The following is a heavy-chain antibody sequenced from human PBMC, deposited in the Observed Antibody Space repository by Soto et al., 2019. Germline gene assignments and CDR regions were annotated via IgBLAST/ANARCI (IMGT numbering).Heavy chain of an antibody. CDR1: GFTFRDYS. J-gene: IGHJ5*01. V-gene: IGHV3-21*06. CDR2: ITSKSTYI. D-gene: IGHD2-8*01. Sequence: GGSLRLSCAASGFTFRDYSLNWVRQAPGKGLEWVSSITSKSTYIYYADSVKGRFTISRDNAKSSLYLQMDSLRADDTAVYFCARSGVAALDSWGQGTLVTVSS. CDR3: ARSGVAALDS.